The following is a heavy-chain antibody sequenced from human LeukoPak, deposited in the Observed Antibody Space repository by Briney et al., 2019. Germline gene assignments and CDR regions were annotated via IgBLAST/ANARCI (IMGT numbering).Heavy chain of an antibody. CDR3: AKDLIYGSSWSTFDP. CDR2: ISGSGGST. J-gene: IGHJ5*02. Sequence: PGGSLRLSCAASGFTFSSYAMSWVRQAPGKGLEWVSAISGSGGSTYYADSAKGRFTISRDNSKNTLYLQMNSLRAEDTAVYYCAKDLIYGSSWSTFDPWGQGTLVTVSS. D-gene: IGHD6-13*01. CDR1: GFTFSSYA. V-gene: IGHV3-23*01.